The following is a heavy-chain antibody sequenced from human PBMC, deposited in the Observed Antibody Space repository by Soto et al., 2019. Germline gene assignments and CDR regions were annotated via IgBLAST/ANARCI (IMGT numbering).Heavy chain of an antibody. CDR1: GGSISSYY. CDR3: ARSEYSSSLKYYYYGMDV. V-gene: IGHV4-59*01. D-gene: IGHD6-6*01. CDR2: IYYSGST. J-gene: IGHJ6*04. Sequence: SETLSLTCTFSGGSISSYYWSWIRQPPGKGLEWIGYIYYSGSTNYNPSLKSRVTISVDTSKNQFSLKLSSVTAADTAVYYCARSEYSSSLKYYYYGMDVWGKGTTVTVYS.